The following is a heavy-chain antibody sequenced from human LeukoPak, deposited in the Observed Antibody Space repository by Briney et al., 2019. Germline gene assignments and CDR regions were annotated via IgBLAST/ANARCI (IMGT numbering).Heavy chain of an antibody. CDR3: AKTRYYYGSGSAFDY. CDR2: ISGSGGST. Sequence: GGSLRLSCAASGFTFSSYAMSWVRQAPGKGLEWVSAISGSGGSTYYADSVKGRFTVSRDNSKNTLYLQMNSLRAEDTAVYYCAKTRYYYGSGSAFDYWGQGTLVTVSS. D-gene: IGHD3-10*01. CDR1: GFTFSSYA. J-gene: IGHJ4*02. V-gene: IGHV3-23*01.